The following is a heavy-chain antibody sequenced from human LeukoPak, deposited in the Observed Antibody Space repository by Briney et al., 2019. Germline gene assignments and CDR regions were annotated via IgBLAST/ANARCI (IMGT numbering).Heavy chain of an antibody. CDR2: INHNGNVN. D-gene: IGHD2-15*01. CDR1: GFTFSSYW. V-gene: IGHV3-7*03. Sequence: PGGSLRLSCAASGFTFSSYWMNWARQAPGKGLGWVASINHNGNVNSYVDSVKGRFTISTDNTKNSLYLQMSNLRAEDTAVYFCARGGGSDVCSQGATVTVSS. J-gene: IGHJ6*02. CDR3: ARGGGSDV.